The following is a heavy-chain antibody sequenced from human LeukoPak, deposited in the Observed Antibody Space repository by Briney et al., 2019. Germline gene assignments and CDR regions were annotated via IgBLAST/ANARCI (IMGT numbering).Heavy chain of an antibody. CDR2: IHPEGNEK. J-gene: IGHJ4*02. D-gene: IGHD1-1*01. CDR3: ARGDDFSGDH. Sequence: GGFLRLSCAVSGFTFSKFWMSWVRQAPGRGLEWVANIHPEGNEKYHVESVKGRFTISRDNAKNLLFLQMNGLRVEDTAVYYCARGDDFSGDHWGQGTLVTVSS. V-gene: IGHV3-7*04. CDR1: GFTFSKFW.